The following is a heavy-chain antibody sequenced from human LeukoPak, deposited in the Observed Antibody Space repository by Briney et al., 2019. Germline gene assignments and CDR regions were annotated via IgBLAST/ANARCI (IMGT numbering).Heavy chain of an antibody. CDR3: ARDLEDENPENYFDH. CDR1: GFTFSSYA. D-gene: IGHD2/OR15-2a*01. Sequence: PGGSLRLSCAASGFTFSSYAMSWVRQAPGKGLEWVSYISCCTSKVYYADSVKGRFTISRDNAKNSLYLQMNSLRVEDTAVYYCARDLEDENPENYFDHWGQGTLVTVSS. CDR2: ISCCTSKV. V-gene: IGHV3-21*06. J-gene: IGHJ4*02.